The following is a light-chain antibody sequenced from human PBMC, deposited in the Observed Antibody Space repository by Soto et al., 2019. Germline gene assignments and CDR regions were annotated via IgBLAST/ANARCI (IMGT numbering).Light chain of an antibody. V-gene: IGLV2-23*02. J-gene: IGLJ1*01. CDR1: SSDVGTYDL. Sequence: QSALTQPASVSGSPGQSITISCTGTSSDVGTYDLVSWYQQHPGKAPKLMIYDVSKRPSGVPDRFSGSKSGNTASLTISGLQAEDEADYYCCSYAGSDTFGDVFGTGTKVTVL. CDR3: CSYAGSDTFGDV. CDR2: DVS.